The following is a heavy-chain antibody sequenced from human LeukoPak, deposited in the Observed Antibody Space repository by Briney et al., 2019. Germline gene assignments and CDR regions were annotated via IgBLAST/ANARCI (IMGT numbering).Heavy chain of an antibody. D-gene: IGHD1-26*01. CDR1: GYTFTGYY. J-gene: IGHJ5*02. CDR3: ARVGSRGWGATYWFDP. V-gene: IGHV1-2*02. Sequence: ASVKVSCKASGYTFTGYYMHWVRQAPGQGLEWMGWINPNSGGTNYAQKFQGRVTMTRDTSISTAYMELSRLRSDDTAVYYCARVGSRGWGATYWFDPWGQGTLVTVSS. CDR2: INPNSGGT.